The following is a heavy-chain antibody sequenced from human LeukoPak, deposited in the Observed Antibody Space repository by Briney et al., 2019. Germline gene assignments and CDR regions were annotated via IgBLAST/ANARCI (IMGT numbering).Heavy chain of an antibody. CDR1: GFMFNAYW. CDR3: ARADLEWYLDL. Sequence: GGSLRLSCSGSGFMFNAYWMSWVRQAPGMGLEWVGNIRQDGGEIFYVDSVRGRFTISRDNAKNSVYLQLNSLRAEDTAVYYCARADLEWYLDLWGRGTLVTVSS. CDR2: IRQDGGEI. J-gene: IGHJ2*01. V-gene: IGHV3-7*01.